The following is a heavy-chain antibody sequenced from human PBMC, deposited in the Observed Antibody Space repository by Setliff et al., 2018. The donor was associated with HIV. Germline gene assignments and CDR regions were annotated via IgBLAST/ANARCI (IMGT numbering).Heavy chain of an antibody. CDR2: INPHTGVT. CDR1: GYIFIRYY. V-gene: IGHV1-2*02. J-gene: IGHJ4*02. D-gene: IGHD2-15*01. CDR3: ARTRGESCTGGRCYERFDY. Sequence: PGASVKVSCKTSGYIFIRYYIFWVRQAPGQGLEWMGNINPHTGVTKYAEKFQGRVTMTRDTSINTIYMELSRLRSDDTAVFYCARTRGESCTGGRCYERFDYWGQGTLVTVSS.